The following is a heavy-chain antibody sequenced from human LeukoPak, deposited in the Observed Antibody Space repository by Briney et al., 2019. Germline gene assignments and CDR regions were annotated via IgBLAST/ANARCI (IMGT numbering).Heavy chain of an antibody. Sequence: GGSLRLSCVASGFTFTNYAMHWVRQAPGKGLEWVAVVSYDGNNKYNADSVKGRFTISRDNSKNTLYLQMNSLRAEDTAVYYCARGGQLLWFGYFDYWGQGTLVTVSS. J-gene: IGHJ4*02. D-gene: IGHD3-10*01. V-gene: IGHV3-30-3*01. CDR3: ARGGQLLWFGYFDY. CDR2: VSYDGNNK. CDR1: GFTFTNYA.